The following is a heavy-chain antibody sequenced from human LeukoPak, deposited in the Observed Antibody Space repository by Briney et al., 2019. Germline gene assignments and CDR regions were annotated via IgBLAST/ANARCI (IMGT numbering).Heavy chain of an antibody. CDR3: ARTYDFGRGPPGDAFDN. D-gene: IGHD3-3*01. CDR2: IRYDGSNK. J-gene: IGHJ3*02. V-gene: IGHV3-30*02. Sequence: GGSLRLSCAASGFTFSSYGMHWVRQAPGKGLEWVAFIRYDGSNKYYADSVKGRFTISRDNSKNTLYLQMNSLRAEDTAVYYCARTYDFGRGPPGDAFDNWGQGTPVTVSS. CDR1: GFTFSSYG.